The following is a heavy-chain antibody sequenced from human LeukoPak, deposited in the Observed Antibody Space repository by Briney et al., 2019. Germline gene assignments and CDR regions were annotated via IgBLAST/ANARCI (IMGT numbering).Heavy chain of an antibody. V-gene: IGHV4-38-2*01. D-gene: IGHD6-13*01. CDR1: GYSISSGYY. CDR3: ARQWSIPGIAAAGMDSFFDY. Sequence: SETLSLTCAVSGYSISSGYYWGWIRQPPGKGLEWIGSIYHSGSTYYNPSLKSRATISVDTSKNQFSLKLSSVTAADTAVYYCARQWSIPGIAAAGMDSFFDYWGQGTLVTVSS. J-gene: IGHJ4*02. CDR2: IYHSGST.